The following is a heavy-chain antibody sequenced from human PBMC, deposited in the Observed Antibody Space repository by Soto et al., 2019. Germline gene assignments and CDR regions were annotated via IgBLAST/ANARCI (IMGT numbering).Heavy chain of an antibody. D-gene: IGHD3-10*01. CDR2: IDTGGGT. J-gene: IGHJ6*02. CDR1: GFTFSNYD. Sequence: EVQLVESGGGLVQPGGSLRLSCAASGFTFSNYDMHWVRQVTGEGLEWVSAIDTGGGTSYPGSVKGRFTIFRENAKNSWYLQMSSLRAGDTTVYYCTREADGSDLRGLDVWGQGTTVTVSS. V-gene: IGHV3-13*04. CDR3: TREADGSDLRGLDV.